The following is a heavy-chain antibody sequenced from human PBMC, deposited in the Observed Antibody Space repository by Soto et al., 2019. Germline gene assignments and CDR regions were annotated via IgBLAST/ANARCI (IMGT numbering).Heavy chain of an antibody. CDR3: ARVSIVDAEYGMDV. J-gene: IGHJ6*02. CDR2: IWHDGSKT. D-gene: IGHD1-26*01. CDR1: GFSFSSYG. V-gene: IGHV3-33*08. Sequence: GGSLTLSCAASGFSFSSYGMHWVRQAPGKGLEWLAVIWHDGSKTYYAVSVKGRLISSKDNPKHTLYVQINSLRPEDRGYYFFARVSIVDAEYGMDVWGHGTTVTVSS.